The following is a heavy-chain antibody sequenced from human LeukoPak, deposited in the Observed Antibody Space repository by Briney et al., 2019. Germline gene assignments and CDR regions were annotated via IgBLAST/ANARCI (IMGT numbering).Heavy chain of an antibody. D-gene: IGHD3-3*01. CDR1: GGTFSSYA. V-gene: IGHV1-69*13. J-gene: IGHJ6*03. CDR2: IIPIFGTA. Sequence: SVKVSCKASGGTFSSYAISWVRQAPGQGLEWMGGIIPIFGTANYAQKFQGRVTITADESTSTAYMELSSLRSEDTAVYYCARDPGYDFWSGSLLSGDYYYYMDVWGKGTTVTVSS. CDR3: ARDPGYDFWSGSLLSGDYYYYMDV.